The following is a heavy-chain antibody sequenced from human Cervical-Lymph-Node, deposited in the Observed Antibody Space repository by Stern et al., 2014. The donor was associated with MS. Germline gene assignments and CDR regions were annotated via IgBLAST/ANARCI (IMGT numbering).Heavy chain of an antibody. V-gene: IGHV1-69*18. CDR1: GGTFSSYA. Sequence: QMQLVQSGAEVKKPGSSVKVSCKAAGGTFSSYAISWVRQAPGQGLEWMGRFIPIFDTTNYAQKFQGRVTITADESTSTAYLELTSLISEDTAVYYCARDLGYSGTYYDYWGQGTLVTVSS. D-gene: IGHD1-26*01. CDR3: ARDLGYSGTYYDY. CDR2: FIPIFDTT. J-gene: IGHJ4*02.